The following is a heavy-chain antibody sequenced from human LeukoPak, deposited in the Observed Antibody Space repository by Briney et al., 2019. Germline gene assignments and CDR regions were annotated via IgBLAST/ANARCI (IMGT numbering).Heavy chain of an antibody. D-gene: IGHD3-10*01. CDR2: INPNSGGT. Sequence: ASVKVSCKASGYTFTGYYMHWVRQAPGQGLGWMGRINPNSGGTNYAQKFQGRVTMTRDTSISTAYMELSRLRSDDTAVYYCARETYYGSGSYYNANFDYWGQGTLVTVSS. V-gene: IGHV1-2*06. CDR1: GYTFTGYY. CDR3: ARETYYGSGSYYNANFDY. J-gene: IGHJ4*02.